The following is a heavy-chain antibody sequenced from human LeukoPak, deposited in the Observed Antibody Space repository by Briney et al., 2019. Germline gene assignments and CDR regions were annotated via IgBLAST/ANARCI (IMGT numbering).Heavy chain of an antibody. J-gene: IGHJ5*02. CDR1: GASISGSGYY. V-gene: IGHV4-39*01. D-gene: IGHD5-18*01. CDR2: IYSRGST. CDR3: ARPWIQQNWFDP. Sequence: NASETLSLTCTVSGASISGSGYYWGWIRQPPGKGLEWIGSIYSRGSTYYNASLQSRVTISIETSKNQFSLRLSSVTAADTAVYYCARPWIQQNWFDPWGQGTLVTVSS.